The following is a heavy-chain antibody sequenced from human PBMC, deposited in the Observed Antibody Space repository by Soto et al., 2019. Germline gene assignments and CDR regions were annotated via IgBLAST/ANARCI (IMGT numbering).Heavy chain of an antibody. Sequence: SETLSLTCTVSGGSISSYYWSWIRQPPGKGLEWIGYIYYSGSTNYNPPLKSRVTISVDTPKNQFSLKLSSMTAADTAVYYCARDRAAAGDFDYWGQGTLVTVSS. V-gene: IGHV4-59*01. J-gene: IGHJ4*02. CDR2: IYYSGST. CDR3: ARDRAAAGDFDY. CDR1: GGSISSYY. D-gene: IGHD6-13*01.